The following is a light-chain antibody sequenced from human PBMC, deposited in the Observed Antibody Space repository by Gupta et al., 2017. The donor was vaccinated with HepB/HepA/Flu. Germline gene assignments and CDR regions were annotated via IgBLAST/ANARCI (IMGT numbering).Light chain of an antibody. CDR1: ESIGTN. CDR2: DAC. J-gene: IGKJ4*01. Sequence: EIVMTQSPATLSVSPRTRVTLSCRASESIGTNLAWYQQKPGQSPRLLVYDACTTASGVPARFRGGGYKKDFTLTSSGRQYEDFAFYYVQQDKRPFTFGGGTKVDIK. CDR3: QQDKRPFT. V-gene: IGKV3-15*01.